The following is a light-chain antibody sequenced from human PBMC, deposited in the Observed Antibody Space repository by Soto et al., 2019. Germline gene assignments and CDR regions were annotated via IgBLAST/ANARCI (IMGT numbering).Light chain of an antibody. Sequence: QSVLTQPASGSGSPGQSITIFCTGTSSDVGSFNLVSWYQHHPGKAPKLMIYEGSKRPSGVSNRFSGSKSGNTASLTISGLQADDEADYYCCSYAGSSTLVFGGGTQLTVL. CDR2: EGS. J-gene: IGLJ3*02. V-gene: IGLV2-23*01. CDR1: SSDVGSFNL. CDR3: CSYAGSSTLV.